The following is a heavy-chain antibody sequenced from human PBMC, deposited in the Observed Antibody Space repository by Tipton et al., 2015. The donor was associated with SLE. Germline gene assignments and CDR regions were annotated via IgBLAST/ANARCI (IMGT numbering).Heavy chain of an antibody. CDR2: IKSQNDGGTT. Sequence: SLRLSCAASGFSFPNTGRNWVRQAPGKGLEWVGSIKSQNDGGTTDYAAPVKGRFAISRDDSRDMVFLQMNGLRTEDTADYYCVTGRSDAFDLWGQGTMVAVSS. CDR3: VTGRSDAFDL. CDR1: GFSFPNTG. V-gene: IGHV3-15*01. J-gene: IGHJ3*01.